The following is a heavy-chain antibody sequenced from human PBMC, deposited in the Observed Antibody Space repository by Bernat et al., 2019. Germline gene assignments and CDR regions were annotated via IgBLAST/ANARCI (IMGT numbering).Heavy chain of an antibody. D-gene: IGHD3-10*01. CDR2: INPNSGGT. V-gene: IGHV1-2*04. CDR1: GYTFTDYN. J-gene: IGHJ6*02. CDR3: ARDRITMVRGPRGGYGMDV. Sequence: QVQLVQSGAEVKKPGASVKVSCKASGYTFTDYNMHWVRQAPGQGLEWMAWINPNSGGTNYAQKFQGWVTMTRDTSISTAYMELSRLRSDDTAVYYCARDRITMVRGPRGGYGMDVWGQGTTVTVSS.